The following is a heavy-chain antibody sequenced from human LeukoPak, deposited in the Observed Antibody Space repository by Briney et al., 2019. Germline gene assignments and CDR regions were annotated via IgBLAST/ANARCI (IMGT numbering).Heavy chain of an antibody. Sequence: SETLSLTCTVSGGSISGSSYYWVWIRQPPGKGLEWIGSIYDNGSTYYNPSLKSRVTISVDTSKNQFSLKLNSVTAADTAVYYCARDRQQLVRGDYFDYWGQGALVTVSS. D-gene: IGHD6-13*01. J-gene: IGHJ4*02. CDR3: ARDRQQLVRGDYFDY. CDR1: GGSISGSSYY. CDR2: IYDNGST. V-gene: IGHV4-39*07.